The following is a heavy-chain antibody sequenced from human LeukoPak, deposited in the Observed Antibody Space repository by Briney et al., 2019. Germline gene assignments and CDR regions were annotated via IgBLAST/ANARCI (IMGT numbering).Heavy chain of an antibody. J-gene: IGHJ6*03. CDR2: ISSSSSYI. V-gene: IGHV3-21*01. D-gene: IGHD2-2*03. CDR1: GFTFSSYS. Sequence: PGGSLRLSCAASGFTFSSYSMNWVRQAPGKGLEWVSSISSSSSYIYYADSVKGRFTISRDDAKNSLYLQMNSLRAEDTAVYYCARDLGGYCSSTSCYISLFSVMDVWGKGTTVTVSS. CDR3: ARDLGGYCSSTSCYISLFSVMDV.